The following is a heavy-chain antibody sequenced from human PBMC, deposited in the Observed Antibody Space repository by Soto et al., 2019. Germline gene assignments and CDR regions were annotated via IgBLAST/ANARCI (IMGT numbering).Heavy chain of an antibody. Sequence: WETLSLTCTVSGGSISSRSYYWGWIRQPPGKGLEWIGSIYYSGNAYYNPSLKSRVAVSVDTSKNQFSLKVTSVTATDTAVYYCARHKDTSSRYLLPDFWGQGTLVTVSS. CDR2: IYYSGNA. CDR3: ARHKDTSSRYLLPDF. V-gene: IGHV4-39*01. J-gene: IGHJ4*02. D-gene: IGHD6-13*01. CDR1: GGSISSRSYY.